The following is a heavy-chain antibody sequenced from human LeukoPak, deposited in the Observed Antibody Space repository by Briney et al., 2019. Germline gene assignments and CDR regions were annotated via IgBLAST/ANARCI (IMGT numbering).Heavy chain of an antibody. CDR3: AGTYYGFWSGYYPHYYYYYMDV. V-gene: IGHV4-59*01. D-gene: IGHD3-3*01. CDR2: IYYSGST. J-gene: IGHJ6*03. CDR1: GGSISSYY. Sequence: SETLSLTCTVSGGSISSYYWSWIRQPPGKGLEWSGYIYYSGSTNYNPSLKSRVTISVDTSKNQFPLKLTSVNAADTAVYYCAGTYYGFWSGYYPHYYYYYMDVWGKGTTVTVSS.